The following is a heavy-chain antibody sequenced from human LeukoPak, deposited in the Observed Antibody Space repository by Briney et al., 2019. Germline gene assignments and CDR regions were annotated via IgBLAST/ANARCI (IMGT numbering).Heavy chain of an antibody. V-gene: IGHV5-10-1*01. J-gene: IGHJ3*02. D-gene: IGHD2-2*01. Sequence: GESLKISCKGSGYSFTSYWISWVRQMPGKGLEWVGRIDPSDSYTNYSPSFQGHVTMSADKSITTAYLQWSSLKASDTAMYYCARPRRSCSSTSCYDAFDIWGQGTMVTVSS. CDR2: IDPSDSYT. CDR1: GYSFTSYW. CDR3: ARPRRSCSSTSCYDAFDI.